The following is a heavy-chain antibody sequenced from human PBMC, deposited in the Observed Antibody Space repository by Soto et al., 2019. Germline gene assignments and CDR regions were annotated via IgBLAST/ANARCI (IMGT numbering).Heavy chain of an antibody. CDR1: GGSLSSSG. Sequence: QLQLVQAGAEVKKPGSSVKFSCKASGGSLSSSGIIWLRQAPGQGLEWMGGITPICATAEYAQKIEGRVTITADESTSPVYMELRSLRYADTAVYYCARDRPNAIFGVVVSYGLAVWGQGTTVIVS. J-gene: IGHJ6*02. D-gene: IGHD3-3*01. CDR3: ARDRPNAIFGVVVSYGLAV. CDR2: ITPICATA. V-gene: IGHV1-69*01.